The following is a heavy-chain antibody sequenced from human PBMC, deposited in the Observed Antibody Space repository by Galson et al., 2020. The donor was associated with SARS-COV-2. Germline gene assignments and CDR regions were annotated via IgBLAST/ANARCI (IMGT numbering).Heavy chain of an antibody. CDR2: ISSSSSYT. CDR3: ARDGDGYCSSTSCLSDY. J-gene: IGHJ4*02. D-gene: IGHD2-2*01. CDR1: GFTFSDYY. V-gene: IGHV3-11*05. Sequence: GGSLRLSCAASGFTFSDYYMSWIRQAPGKGLEWVSYISSSSSYTNYADSVKGRFTISRDNAKNSLYLQMNSLRAEDTAVYYCARDGDGYCSSTSCLSDYWGQGTLVTVSS.